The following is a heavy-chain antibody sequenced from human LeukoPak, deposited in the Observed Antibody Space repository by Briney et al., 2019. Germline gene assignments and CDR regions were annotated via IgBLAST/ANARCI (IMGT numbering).Heavy chain of an antibody. V-gene: IGHV3-21*01. J-gene: IGHJ6*02. Sequence: GGSLRLSCAASGFTFSIYSMNWVRQAPGKGLEWVSSISNSDSSIYYADSVKGRFTISRDNSKNTLYLQMNSLRAEDTAVYYCAREGQSSGWYSAYYYYGMDVWGQGTTVTVSS. CDR2: ISNSDSSI. D-gene: IGHD6-19*01. CDR1: GFTFSIYS. CDR3: AREGQSSGWYSAYYYYGMDV.